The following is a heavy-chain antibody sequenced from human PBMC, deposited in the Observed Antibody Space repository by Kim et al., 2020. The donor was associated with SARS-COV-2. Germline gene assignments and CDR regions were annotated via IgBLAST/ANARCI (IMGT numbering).Heavy chain of an antibody. D-gene: IGHD2-15*01. CDR1: GGSISSGSYY. J-gene: IGHJ4*02. CDR2: IYTSGST. CDR3: ARDGGDY. V-gene: IGHV4-61*02. Sequence: SETLSLTCTVSGGSISSGSYYWSWIRQPAGKGLEWIGRIYTSGSTNHNPSLKSRVTISVDTSKNQFSLKLSSVTAADTAVYYCARDGGDYWGQGTLVTVSS.